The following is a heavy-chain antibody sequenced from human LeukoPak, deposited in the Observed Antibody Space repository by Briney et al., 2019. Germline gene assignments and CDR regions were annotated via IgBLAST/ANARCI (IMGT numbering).Heavy chain of an antibody. CDR1: GFTFSSYG. J-gene: IGHJ4*02. CDR2: ISYDGSNK. V-gene: IGHV3-30*18. CDR3: AKVWRRYDSSGYYHY. D-gene: IGHD3-22*01. Sequence: PGGSLRLSCAASGFTFSSYGMHWVRQAPGKGLEWVAVISYDGSNKYYADSVKGRFTISRDNSKNTLYLQMNSLRAEDTAVYYCAKVWRRYDSSGYYHYWGQGTLVTVSS.